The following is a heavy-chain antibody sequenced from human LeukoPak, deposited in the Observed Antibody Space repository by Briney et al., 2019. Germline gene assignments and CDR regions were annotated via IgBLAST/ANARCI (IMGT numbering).Heavy chain of an antibody. V-gene: IGHV3-53*01. J-gene: IGHJ6*02. CDR2: IYSGGST. CDR3: ARSTLGYYYYGMDV. CDR1: GFTVSSNY. D-gene: IGHD7-27*01. Sequence: GGSLRLSCAVSGFTVSSNYMNWVRQAPGKGLEWVSVIYSGGSTYYADSVKGRFAISRDNSKNTLYPQMNSLRAEDTAVYYCARSTLGYYYYGMDVWGQGTTVTVSS.